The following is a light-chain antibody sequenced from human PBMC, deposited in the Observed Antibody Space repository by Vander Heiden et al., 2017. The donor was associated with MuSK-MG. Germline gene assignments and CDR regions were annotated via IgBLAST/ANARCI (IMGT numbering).Light chain of an antibody. J-gene: IGLJ2*01. CDR2: EVS. Sequence: QSALTQPRSVSGSPGQSVTISCTGTSSDVGGYNYVSWYQQHQGKAPKRMIEEVSKRPSGVPDRFAGYKSGKTDYRTIYGLQAEDEAEYYCCSYAGSYTSGGVGGGNKLTVL. CDR1: SSDVGGYNY. V-gene: IGLV2-11*01. CDR3: CSYAGSYTSGG.